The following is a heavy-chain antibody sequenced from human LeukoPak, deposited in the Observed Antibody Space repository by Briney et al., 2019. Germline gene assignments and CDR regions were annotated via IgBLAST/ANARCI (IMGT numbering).Heavy chain of an antibody. Sequence: QAGGSLRLSCAASGFTFSTYGMSWVRQAPGRGLEWVSAICSDGSNKYYADSVRGRFTISRDNSKNTLYLLLNSVRAEDTATYYCAKDHSSCRGASCLLHQDWGQGTLVTVSS. CDR3: AKDHSSCRGASCLLHQD. CDR1: GFTFSTYG. V-gene: IGHV3-23*03. D-gene: IGHD2-15*01. CDR2: ICSDGSNK. J-gene: IGHJ4*02.